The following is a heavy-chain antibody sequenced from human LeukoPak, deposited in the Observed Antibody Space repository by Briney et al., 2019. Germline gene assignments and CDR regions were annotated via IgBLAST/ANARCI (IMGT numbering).Heavy chain of an antibody. V-gene: IGHV3-23*01. Sequence: GGSLRLSCAASGFTFSSYAMSWVRQAPGKGLEWVSTISGSGGSTYYADSVKGRFTISRDNSKNTLYLQMNSLRAEDTAVYYCAKERALWFGESGGTGPLHYYGMDVWGQGTTVTVTS. D-gene: IGHD3-10*01. CDR2: ISGSGGST. CDR1: GFTFSSYA. CDR3: AKERALWFGESGGTGPLHYYGMDV. J-gene: IGHJ6*02.